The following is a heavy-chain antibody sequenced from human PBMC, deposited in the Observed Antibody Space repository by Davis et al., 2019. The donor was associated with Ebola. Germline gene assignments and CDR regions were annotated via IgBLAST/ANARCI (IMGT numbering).Heavy chain of an antibody. V-gene: IGHV1-69*04. CDR3: ARGIYGDPAFDY. J-gene: IGHJ4*02. CDR2: IIPILGIA. Sequence: AASVKVSCKASGGTFSSYAISWVRQAPGQGLEWMGRIIPILGIANYAQKFQGRVTITADKSTSTAYMELSSLRSEDTAVYYCARGIYGDPAFDYWGQGTLVTVSS. CDR1: GGTFSSYA. D-gene: IGHD4-17*01.